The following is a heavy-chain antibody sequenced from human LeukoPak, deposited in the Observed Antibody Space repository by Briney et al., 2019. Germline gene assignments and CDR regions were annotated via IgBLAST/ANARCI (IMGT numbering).Heavy chain of an antibody. J-gene: IGHJ4*02. CDR2: IGNSAGSI. Sequence: GGSLRLSCAASGFTFSDYYMTWLRQAPGRGLEWVSYIGNSAGSIYYADSVKGRFTISRDNAKNSLYLQLNSLRGEDTAVYYCARDLMYYDFWSGFSNWGQGTLVTVSS. V-gene: IGHV3-11*01. CDR3: ARDLMYYDFWSGFSN. CDR1: GFTFSDYY. D-gene: IGHD3-3*01.